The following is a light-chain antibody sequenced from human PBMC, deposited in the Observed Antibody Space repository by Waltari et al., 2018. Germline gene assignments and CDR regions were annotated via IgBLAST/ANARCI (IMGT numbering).Light chain of an antibody. V-gene: IGLV2-14*03. J-gene: IGLJ1*01. CDR1: SSDVGGYNY. CDR2: DVS. CDR3: SSYTSSRLYV. Sequence: QSALTQPASVSGSPGQSITISCTGTSSDVGGYNYVSWYQQHPGKAPKLMIYDVSNRPYGVSNRFSGSKSGNTASLTISGLQAEDEADYYCSSYTSSRLYVFGTGTKVTVL.